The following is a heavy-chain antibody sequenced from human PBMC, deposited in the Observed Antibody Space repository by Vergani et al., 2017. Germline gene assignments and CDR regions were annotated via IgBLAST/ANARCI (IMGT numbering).Heavy chain of an antibody. CDR1: GGTFSSYT. D-gene: IGHD3/OR15-3a*01. Sequence: QVQLVQSGAEVKKPGSSVKVSCKASGGTFSSYTITWVRQAPGQGLEWMGRIIPIIRLATSAQKFQDRVKITGDTSTNTVYMEMNNLRSEDTAVYYCARGETRTDWFDPWGQGTLVTVSS. J-gene: IGHJ5*02. V-gene: IGHV1-69*02. CDR2: IIPIIRLA. CDR3: ARGETRTDWFDP.